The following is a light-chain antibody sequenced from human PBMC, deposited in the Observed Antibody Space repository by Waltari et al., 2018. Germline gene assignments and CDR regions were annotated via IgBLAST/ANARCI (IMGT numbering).Light chain of an antibody. J-gene: IGLJ1*01. CDR3: SSYTSSSTLYV. Sequence: QSALTQPASVSGSPGQSIPIPCTGTSSDVGSYNLVSWYQQHPGKAPKLMIYDVSNRPSGISYRFSGSKSANTASLTISGLQAEDEADYYCSSYTSSSTLYVFGSGTKVTVL. CDR2: DVS. V-gene: IGLV2-14*02. CDR1: SSDVGSYNL.